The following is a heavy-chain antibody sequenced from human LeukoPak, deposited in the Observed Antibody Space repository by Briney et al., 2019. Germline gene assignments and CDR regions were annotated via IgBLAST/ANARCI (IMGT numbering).Heavy chain of an antibody. CDR3: ARASSPGSGYCSSTSCYTGAFDI. V-gene: IGHV4-31*03. D-gene: IGHD2-2*02. Sequence: SETLSLTCTVSGGSIRSGGYYWSWIRQHPGKGLEWLGYIYYSGSTYYSLSLKSRVTISVDTSKNQFSLKLSSVTAADTAVYYCARASSPGSGYCSSTSCYTGAFDIWGQGTMVTVSS. J-gene: IGHJ3*02. CDR1: GGSIRSGGYY. CDR2: IYYSGST.